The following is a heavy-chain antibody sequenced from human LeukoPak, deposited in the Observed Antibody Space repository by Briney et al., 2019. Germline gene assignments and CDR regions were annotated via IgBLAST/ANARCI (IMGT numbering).Heavy chain of an antibody. J-gene: IGHJ4*02. V-gene: IGHV4-39*01. CDR1: GGSIGSSSYY. CDR2: IYYSGST. CDR3: ARHVLGSGCIDF. D-gene: IGHD6-19*01. Sequence: PSETLSLTCAVSGGSIGSSSYYWGWIRQPPGKGLEWIGSIYYSGSTDYNPSLKSRVTISVDTSKNQFSLKLSSVTAADTAIYYCARHVLGSGCIDFWGQGTLVTVSS.